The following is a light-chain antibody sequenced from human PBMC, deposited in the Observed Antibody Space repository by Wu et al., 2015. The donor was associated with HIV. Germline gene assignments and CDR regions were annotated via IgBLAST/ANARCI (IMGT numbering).Light chain of an antibody. J-gene: IGKJ1*01. CDR2: GAS. Sequence: EIVMTQSPATLSASPGERVTLSCRASHYVGSNLAWYQQKPGQAPRLLIYGASTRAPDIPARFSGSGSGTEFTLTISSLQSEDFAFYYCQQCNNWPRTFGQGTRVEVK. CDR3: QQCNNWPRT. V-gene: IGKV3-15*01. CDR1: HYVGSN.